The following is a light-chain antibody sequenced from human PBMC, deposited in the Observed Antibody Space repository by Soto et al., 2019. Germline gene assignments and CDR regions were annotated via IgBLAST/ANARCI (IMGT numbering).Light chain of an antibody. Sequence: DIQMTQSPPTLSASVGDRVTITCRASQSLSSRLAWYQQRPGKAPKLLIYEASSLESGVPSRFSGSGSGTEFTLTIRSLQPEDFATYYCQQLFDSPITFGQGTRLEIK. CDR1: QSLSSR. CDR3: QQLFDSPIT. J-gene: IGKJ5*01. V-gene: IGKV1-5*03. CDR2: EAS.